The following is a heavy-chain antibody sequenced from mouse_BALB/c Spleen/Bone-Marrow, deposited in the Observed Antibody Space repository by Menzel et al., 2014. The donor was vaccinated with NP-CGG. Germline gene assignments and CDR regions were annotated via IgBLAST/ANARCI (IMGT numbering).Heavy chain of an antibody. Sequence: EVMLVESGGGLVKPGGSLKLSCAASGFTFSSYTMSWVRQTPEKRLEWVATISSGGGNTCYPDSVKGRFTISRDNAKNNLYLQMSSLRSEDTALYYCARYPSYYYGYAMDYWGQGTSVTVSS. J-gene: IGHJ4*01. D-gene: IGHD1-1*01. CDR1: GFTFSSYT. CDR3: ARYPSYYYGYAMDY. CDR2: ISSGGGNT. V-gene: IGHV5-9*03.